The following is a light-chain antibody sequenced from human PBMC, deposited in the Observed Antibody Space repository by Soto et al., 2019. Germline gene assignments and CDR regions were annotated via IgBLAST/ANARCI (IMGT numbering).Light chain of an antibody. CDR2: EVS. Sequence: QSALSQPASMSGSPGQSITIPCTGASSDIGLYNYVSWYQHHPGKAPKLLISEVSIRPSGLSDRFSGSKSGTSATLGITGFQTGDEADYYCGSWDSSLSAYVFGTGTKLTVL. CDR3: GSWDSSLSAYV. J-gene: IGLJ1*01. CDR1: SSDIGLYNY. V-gene: IGLV2-14*01.